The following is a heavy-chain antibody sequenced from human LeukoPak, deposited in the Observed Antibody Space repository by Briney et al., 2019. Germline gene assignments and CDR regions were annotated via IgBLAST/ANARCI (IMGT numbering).Heavy chain of an antibody. V-gene: IGHV3-30-3*01. CDR1: GFTFSSYA. CDR2: ISYDGSNK. J-gene: IGHJ4*02. D-gene: IGHD2-2*01. Sequence: GGSLRLSCAASGFTFSSYAMHWVRQAPGKGLEWVAVISYDGSNKYYADSVKGRFTISRDNSKNTLYLQMNSLRAEDTAVYYCARDFGITPQLGYWGQGTLVTVSS. CDR3: ARDFGITPQLGY.